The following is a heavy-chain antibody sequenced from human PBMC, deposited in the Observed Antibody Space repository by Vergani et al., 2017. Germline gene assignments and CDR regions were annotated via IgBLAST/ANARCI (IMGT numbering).Heavy chain of an antibody. D-gene: IGHD1-26*01. V-gene: IGHV3-21*01. CDR3: AREGGSYPFDY. CDR2: ISSSSSYI. CDR1: GFTFSSYS. Sequence: EVQLVESGGGLVKPGGSLRLSCAASGFTFSSYSMNWVRQAPGKGLEWVSSISSSSSYIYYADSVKGRFTISRDNGKNSLYLQMNSLRAEDTAVYYCAREGGSYPFDYWGQGTLVTVSS. J-gene: IGHJ4*02.